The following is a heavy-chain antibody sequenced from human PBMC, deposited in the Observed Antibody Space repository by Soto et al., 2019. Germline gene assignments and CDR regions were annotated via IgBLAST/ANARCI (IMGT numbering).Heavy chain of an antibody. CDR3: ARDSSTSNYYYYYGMDV. CDR2: IYYSGST. Sequence: SETLSLTCTVSGGSISSGDYYWSWIRQPPGKGLEWIGYIYYSGSTYYNPSLKSRVTISVDTSKNQFSLKLSSVTAADTAVHYCARDSSTSNYYYYYGMDVWGQGTTVTVSS. D-gene: IGHD2-2*01. CDR1: GGSISSGDYY. V-gene: IGHV4-30-4*01. J-gene: IGHJ6*02.